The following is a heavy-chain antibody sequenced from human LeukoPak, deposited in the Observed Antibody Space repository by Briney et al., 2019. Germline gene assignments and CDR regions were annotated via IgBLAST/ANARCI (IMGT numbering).Heavy chain of an antibody. D-gene: IGHD2/OR15-2a*01. CDR2: IFYSGSV. CDR3: AREVIRTTDVDAFDI. Sequence: SETLSLTCTVSGGSIISGNFFWSWIRQPPGKGLEWIGYIFYSGSVHYNPSLKSRVTVSVDTSKNQFSLNLNSVTAADTAVYYCAREVIRTTDVDAFDIWGQGTMVAISS. CDR1: GGSIISGNFF. V-gene: IGHV4-30-4*01. J-gene: IGHJ3*02.